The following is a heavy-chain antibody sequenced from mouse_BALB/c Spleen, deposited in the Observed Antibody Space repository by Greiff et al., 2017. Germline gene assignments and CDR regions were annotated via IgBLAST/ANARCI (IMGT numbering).Heavy chain of an antibody. CDR3: ARDYYDYDGFAY. CDR1: GFNIKDTY. D-gene: IGHD2-4*01. Sequence: VQLQQSGAELVKPGASVKLSCTASGFNIKDTYMHWVKQRPEQGLEWIGRIDPANGNTKYDPKFQGKATITADTSSNTAYLQLSSLTSEDTAVYYCARDYYDYDGFAYWGQGTLVTVSA. J-gene: IGHJ3*01. V-gene: IGHV14-3*02. CDR2: IDPANGNT.